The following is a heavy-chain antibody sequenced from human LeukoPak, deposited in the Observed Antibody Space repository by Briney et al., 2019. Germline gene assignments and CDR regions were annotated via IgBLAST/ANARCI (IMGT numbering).Heavy chain of an antibody. CDR2: IYTSGST. V-gene: IGHV4-4*07. J-gene: IGHJ6*03. Sequence: PSETLSLTCTVSGGSISSYYWSWIRQPAGKGLEWIGRIYTSGSTNYNPSLKSRVTMSVDTSKNQFSLKLGSVTAADTAVYYCASLFWSGSMDVWGKGTTVTVSS. CDR3: ASLFWSGSMDV. D-gene: IGHD3-3*01. CDR1: GGSISSYY.